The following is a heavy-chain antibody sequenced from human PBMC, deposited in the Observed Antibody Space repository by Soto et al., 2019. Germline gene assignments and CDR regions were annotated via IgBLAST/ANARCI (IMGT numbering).Heavy chain of an antibody. CDR1: GGSVSSGSYY. V-gene: IGHV4-61*01. CDR2: IYYSGST. J-gene: IGHJ6*02. Sequence: QVQLQASGPGLVKPSETLSLTCTVSGGSVSSGSYYWSWIRQPPGKGLEWIGYIYYSGSTNYNPSPKSRVTISVDTSKNQVSLKLSSVTAADTAVYYCARGIEGWYQGRYYYGMDVWGQGTTVTVSS. D-gene: IGHD6-19*01. CDR3: ARGIEGWYQGRYYYGMDV.